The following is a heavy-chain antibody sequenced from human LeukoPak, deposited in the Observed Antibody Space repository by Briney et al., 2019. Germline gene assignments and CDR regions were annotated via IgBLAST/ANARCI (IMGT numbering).Heavy chain of an antibody. Sequence: SETLSLTCTVSGGSISSYYWGWIRQPPGKGLEWIGSIYHSGSTYYNPFLKSRVTISVDTSKNQFSLKLSSVTAADTAVYYCARYMITFGGVIVPFDYWGQGTLVTVSS. CDR1: GGSISSYY. V-gene: IGHV4-38-2*02. D-gene: IGHD3-16*02. CDR3: ARYMITFGGVIVPFDY. J-gene: IGHJ4*02. CDR2: IYHSGST.